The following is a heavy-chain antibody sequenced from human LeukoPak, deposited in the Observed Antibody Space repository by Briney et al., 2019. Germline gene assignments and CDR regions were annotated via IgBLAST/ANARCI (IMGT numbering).Heavy chain of an antibody. CDR2: IYTTGTT. CDR1: GGSINSYY. CDR3: ATLAVGAGGPEFQH. V-gene: IGHV4-4*07. J-gene: IGHJ1*01. Sequence: PSETLSLTCTVSGGSINSYYWGWVRQPAGKGLEWIGRIYTTGTTNYNPSLKSRVTISIDASKNQFSLKLNSVTAADTAVYYCATLAVGAGGPEFQHWGQGSLVTVSS. D-gene: IGHD1-26*01.